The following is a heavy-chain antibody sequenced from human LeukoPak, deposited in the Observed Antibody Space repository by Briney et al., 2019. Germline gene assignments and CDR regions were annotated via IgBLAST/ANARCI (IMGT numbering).Heavy chain of an antibody. Sequence: ASVKVSCEASGYTFTSYGISWVRQAPGQGLEWMGWISAYNGNTNYAQKLQGRVTMTTDTSTSTAYMELRSLRSDDTAVYYCARSAIFDSSGYLPGYWGQGTLVTVSS. CDR3: ARSAIFDSSGYLPGY. J-gene: IGHJ4*02. CDR1: GYTFTSYG. D-gene: IGHD3-22*01. V-gene: IGHV1-18*01. CDR2: ISAYNGNT.